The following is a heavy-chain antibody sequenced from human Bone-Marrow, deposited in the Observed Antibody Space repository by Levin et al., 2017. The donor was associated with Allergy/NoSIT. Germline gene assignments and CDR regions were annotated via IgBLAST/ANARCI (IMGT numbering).Heavy chain of an antibody. Sequence: GSLRLSCSVSGGSMTIYDWSWIRQPPGKGLEWIGYISYTGRTNYNSSLKTRLSLSVDTSKNHFYLNLTSVTAADTAVYFCARGQNEILTGYDYWGQGTLVTVSS. CDR3: ARGQNEILTGYDY. J-gene: IGHJ4*02. CDR2: ISYTGRT. CDR1: GGSMTIYD. V-gene: IGHV4-59*01. D-gene: IGHD3-9*01.